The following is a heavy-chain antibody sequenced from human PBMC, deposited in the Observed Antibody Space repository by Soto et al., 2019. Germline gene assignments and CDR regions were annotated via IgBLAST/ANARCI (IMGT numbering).Heavy chain of an antibody. D-gene: IGHD4-17*01. J-gene: IGHJ4*02. CDR2: ISWNSGSI. Sequence: EVQLVESGGGLVQPGRSLRLSCAASGFTFDDYAMHWVRQAPGKGLEWVSGISWNSGSIGYADSVKGRFTISRDNAKNSLYLQMNSLRAEDTALYYCAKDISLTVTTTLPDYWGQGTLVTVSS. CDR3: AKDISLTVTTTLPDY. CDR1: GFTFDDYA. V-gene: IGHV3-9*01.